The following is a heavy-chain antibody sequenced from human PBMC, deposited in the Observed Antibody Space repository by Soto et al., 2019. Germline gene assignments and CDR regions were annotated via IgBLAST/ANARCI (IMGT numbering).Heavy chain of an antibody. J-gene: IGHJ6*03. V-gene: IGHV4-59*08. CDR3: AGLVRAVTNYYYYCMDV. Sequence: QVQLQESGPGLVKPSETLSLTCTVSGGSISSYYWSWIRQPPGKGLEWIGYIYYSGSTNYNPSRRGRVTIPVDTSKKQYSLKVSSVTAADTAVYYCAGLVRAVTNYYYYCMDVWGNGTTVTVSS. CDR2: IYYSGST. CDR1: GGSISSYY. D-gene: IGHD4-17*01.